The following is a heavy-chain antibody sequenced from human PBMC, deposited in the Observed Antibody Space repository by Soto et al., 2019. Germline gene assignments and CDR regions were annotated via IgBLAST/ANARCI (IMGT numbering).Heavy chain of an antibody. CDR1: GGSLSSGGYY. CDR2: TYYSGST. Sequence: SETLSLTCTVSGGSLSSGGYYWSWIRQHPGKGLEWIGYTYYSGSTYYNPSLKSRVTISVDTSQNQFSLKLSAVTAADTAVYYCARDSRDGYSHWGQGTLVTVSS. D-gene: IGHD4-4*01. CDR3: ARDSRDGYSH. J-gene: IGHJ4*02. V-gene: IGHV4-31*03.